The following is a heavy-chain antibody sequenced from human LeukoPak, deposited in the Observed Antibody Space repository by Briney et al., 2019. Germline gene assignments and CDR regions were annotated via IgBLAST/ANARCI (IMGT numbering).Heavy chain of an antibody. D-gene: IGHD3-9*01. J-gene: IGHJ4*02. Sequence: GGSLRLSCAASGFTFSSYSMNWVRQAPGKGLEWVSSISSSSSYIYYADSVKGRFTISRGNAKNSLYLQMNSLRAEDTAVYYCARLTNFDWSISPFDYWGQGTLVTVSS. CDR2: ISSSSSYI. V-gene: IGHV3-21*01. CDR1: GFTFSSYS. CDR3: ARLTNFDWSISPFDY.